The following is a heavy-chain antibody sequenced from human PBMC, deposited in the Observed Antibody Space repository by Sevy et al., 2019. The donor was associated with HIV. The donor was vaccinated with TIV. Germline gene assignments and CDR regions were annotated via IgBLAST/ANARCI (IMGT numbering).Heavy chain of an antibody. D-gene: IGHD3-22*01. V-gene: IGHV1-2*02. CDR2: INPKTGGT. CDR3: ARMGDYFDTSGYYPLKY. CDR1: GYTFTGYY. Sequence: ASVKVSCKASGYTFTGYYVHWLRQAPGQGLEWMGWINPKTGGTYFAKKFQDRVTMTTGTSITTAYMELSGPRFDDTAVYYRARMGDYFDTSGYYPLKYWGQGTLVTVSS. J-gene: IGHJ4*02.